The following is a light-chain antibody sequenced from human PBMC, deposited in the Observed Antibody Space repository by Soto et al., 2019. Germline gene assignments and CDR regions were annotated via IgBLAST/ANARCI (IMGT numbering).Light chain of an antibody. CDR1: QSVSEF. V-gene: IGKV3-20*01. Sequence: EVVLTQSPATLSLSRGERATLACRASQSVSEFLAWYQQKPGQAPRLLIYSASNRAAGVPDRFSGSGSGADFSLTISRLEPEDFAVYYCQQFGRSPWTFGQGTKVDIK. J-gene: IGKJ1*01. CDR3: QQFGRSPWT. CDR2: SAS.